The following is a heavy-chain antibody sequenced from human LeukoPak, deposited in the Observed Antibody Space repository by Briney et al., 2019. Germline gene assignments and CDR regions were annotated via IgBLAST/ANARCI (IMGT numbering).Heavy chain of an antibody. CDR3: ASRGCSSGWYYYYYYMDV. D-gene: IGHD6-19*01. J-gene: IGHJ6*03. V-gene: IGHV4-38-2*01. CDR1: GYSISSGYY. CDR2: IYHSGST. Sequence: PSETLSLTCAVSGYSISSGYYWGWIRQPPGKGLEWIGSIYHSGSTYYNPSLKSRVTISVDTSKNQFSLKLSSVTAADTAVYYCASRGCSSGWYYYYYYMDVWGKGTTVTVSS.